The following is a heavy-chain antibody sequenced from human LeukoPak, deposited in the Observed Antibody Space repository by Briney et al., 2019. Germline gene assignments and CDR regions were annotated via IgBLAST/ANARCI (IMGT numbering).Heavy chain of an antibody. V-gene: IGHV1-8*01. J-gene: IGHJ6*02. CDR1: GYTFTSYD. CDR2: MNPNSGNT. D-gene: IGHD6-19*01. CDR3: ARGSGSGSGWYIAYYYYGMDV. Sequence: GASVKVSCKASGYTFTSYDINWVRQATGQGLEWMGWMNPNSGNTGYAQKFQGRVTMARNTSISTAYMELSSLRSEDTAVYYCARGSGSGSGWYIAYYYYGMDVWGQGTTVTVSS.